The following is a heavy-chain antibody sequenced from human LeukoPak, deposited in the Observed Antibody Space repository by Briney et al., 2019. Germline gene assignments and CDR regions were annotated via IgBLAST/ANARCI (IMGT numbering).Heavy chain of an antibody. CDR2: FYDSGST. V-gene: IGHV4-39*01. CDR1: GGSISSSTYY. J-gene: IGHJ3*02. D-gene: IGHD5-12*01. Sequence: SETLSLTCTVSGGSISSSTYYWDWIRQPPGKGLEWIGNFYDSGSTWYNPSLKSRVTISGDTSKNQFSLKLTSVTAADTAVYSRYSRLAYGDYENAFDIWGQGTMVTVSS. CDR3: YSRLAYGDYENAFDI.